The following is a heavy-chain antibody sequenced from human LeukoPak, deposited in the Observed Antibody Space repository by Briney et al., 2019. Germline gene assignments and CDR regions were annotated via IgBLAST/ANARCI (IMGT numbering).Heavy chain of an antibody. D-gene: IGHD4/OR15-4a*01. CDR2: SAHDKVGK. V-gene: IGHV3-30*18. CDR1: GFTFSDYA. J-gene: IGHJ4*02. Sequence: PGGSLRLSCVGSGFTFSDYAIHWVRQAPGKGLEWVAVSAHDKVGKQFADSVKGRFTLSRDNSRDSVHLQMNRLRDEDTAVYYCAKDRGYGEHEPFESWGQGSLVTVSS. CDR3: AKDRGYGEHEPFES.